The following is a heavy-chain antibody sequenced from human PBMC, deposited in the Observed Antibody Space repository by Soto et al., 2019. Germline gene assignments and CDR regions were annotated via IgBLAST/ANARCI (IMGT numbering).Heavy chain of an antibody. V-gene: IGHV1-8*01. CDR3: ARTYYDYVWGSYRYEGGDV. J-gene: IGHJ6*02. CDR2: MNPNSGNT. CDR1: GYTFTSYD. D-gene: IGHD3-16*02. Sequence: QVQLVQSGAEVKKPGASVKVSCKASGYTFTSYDINWVRQATGQGLEWMGWMNPNSGNTGYAQKFQGRVTMTRNTSIRKAYMELSSLRSEDTAVYYCARTYYDYVWGSYRYEGGDVWGQGTTVTVSS.